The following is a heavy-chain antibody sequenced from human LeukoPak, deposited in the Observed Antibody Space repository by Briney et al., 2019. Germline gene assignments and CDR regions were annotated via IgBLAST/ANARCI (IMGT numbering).Heavy chain of an antibody. CDR2: ISSSSSYI. CDR3: ARVPGDY. V-gene: IGHV3-21*01. CDR1: GFTFSSYS. J-gene: IGHJ4*02. Sequence: GGSLRLSCAASGFTFSSYSMNWVRQAPGKGLEWVSSISSSSSYIDYADSLKGRFTISRDNAKNSLYLQMNSLRAEDTAVYYCARVPGDYWGQGILVTVSS.